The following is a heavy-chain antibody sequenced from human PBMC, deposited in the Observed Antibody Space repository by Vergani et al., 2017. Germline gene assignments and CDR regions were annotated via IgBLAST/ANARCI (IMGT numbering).Heavy chain of an antibody. CDR1: GYSISRGYY. CDR2: VFHSWSA. D-gene: IGHD3-16*01. Sequence: QVQLQESGPGLVKPSETLSLTCSVSGYSISRGYYWGWIRQPPGKGLEWIATVFHSWSAYYNPSLRHRVTISVETSKNQFSLKLTTLTAADTAVYYCARQFWVSQGVGAFETWGRGTEVSVSS. CDR3: ARQFWVSQGVGAFET. V-gene: IGHV4-38-2*02. J-gene: IGHJ3*02.